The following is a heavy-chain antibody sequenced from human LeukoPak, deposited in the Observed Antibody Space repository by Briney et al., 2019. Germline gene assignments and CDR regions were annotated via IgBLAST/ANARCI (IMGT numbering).Heavy chain of an antibody. CDR2: ISGSGGTT. CDR1: GFTFTSDA. D-gene: IGHD5-18*01. Sequence: GGSLRLSCAPSGFTFTSDAMSWVRQPPGQGLEWVSAISGSGGTTYSADSVKGRFTISRNNSKNTLYLQMNSLRAQDTAVYYCAKGDGYSYGFCKDYWGQGTLVTVSS. CDR3: AKGDGYSYGFCKDY. V-gene: IGHV3-23*01. J-gene: IGHJ4*02.